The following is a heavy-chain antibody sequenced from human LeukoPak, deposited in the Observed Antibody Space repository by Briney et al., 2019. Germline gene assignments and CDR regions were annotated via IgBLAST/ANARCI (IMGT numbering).Heavy chain of an antibody. CDR1: GFTVRNYA. CDR2: IRESSGDT. V-gene: IGHV3-23*01. Sequence: GGSLRLSSAASGFTVRNYAMNWVPQGPGKGLEWVSTIRESSGDTYYEDSVKGRFTISRDISKNTVYLQMISLRVEDTAVYFCAKRPIGGNDKSFDYWGQGTLVTVSS. J-gene: IGHJ4*02. CDR3: AKRPIGGNDKSFDY. D-gene: IGHD2-15*01.